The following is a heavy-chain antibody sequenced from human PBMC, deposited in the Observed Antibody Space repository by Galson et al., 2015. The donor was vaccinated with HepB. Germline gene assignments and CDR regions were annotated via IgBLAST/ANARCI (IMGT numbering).Heavy chain of an antibody. CDR3: ARGSRGWIWFGEFSFDY. CDR1: GFTFSSYG. V-gene: IGHV3-33*08. CDR2: IWYDASNK. Sequence: SLRLSCAASGFTFSSYGMHWVRQAPGKGLEWVAVIWYDASNKYYADSVKGRFTISRDNSKNTLYLQMNSLRAEDTAVYYCARGSRGWIWFGEFSFDYWGQGTLVSVSA. D-gene: IGHD3-10*01. J-gene: IGHJ4*02.